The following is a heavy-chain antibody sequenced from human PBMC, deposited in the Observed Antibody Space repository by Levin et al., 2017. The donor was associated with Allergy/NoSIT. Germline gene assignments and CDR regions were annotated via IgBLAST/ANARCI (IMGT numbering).Heavy chain of an antibody. CDR1: GGSISSGGYY. Sequence: LRLSCSVSGGSISSGGYYWNWVRQRPGKGLEWVGFLSHTGRPSYNPSLNSRVFIAADTSANQISLKVTSVTDADTAVYYCARSRTGPGDNWGQGILVTVSS. V-gene: IGHV4-31*03. J-gene: IGHJ4*02. D-gene: IGHD1-1*01. CDR2: LSHTGRP. CDR3: ARSRTGPGDN.